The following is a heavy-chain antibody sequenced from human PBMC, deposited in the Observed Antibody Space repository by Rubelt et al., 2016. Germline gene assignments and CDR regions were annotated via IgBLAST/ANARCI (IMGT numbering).Heavy chain of an antibody. CDR2: INHSGIT. CDR1: GGSIDRSTW. V-gene: IGHV4-4*02. CDR3: ARTKYSGSWGLHDY. D-gene: IGHD1-26*01. Sequence: QVQLQESGPGLVKPSGTLSLTCAVSGGSIDRSTWWNWVRQSPGKGLEWIGEINHSGITNYNPSLKSRTTISVDTSKNQFSLKLGSVTAADTAVYYCARTKYSGSWGLHDYWGQGTLVTVSS. J-gene: IGHJ4*02.